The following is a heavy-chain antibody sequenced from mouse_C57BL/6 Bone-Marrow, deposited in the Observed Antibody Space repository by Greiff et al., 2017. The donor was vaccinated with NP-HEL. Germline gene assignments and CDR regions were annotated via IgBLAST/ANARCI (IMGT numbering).Heavy chain of an antibody. CDR1: GFSFNTYA. Sequence: GGGLVQPKGSLKLSCAASGFSFNTYAMNWVRQAPGKGLEWVARIRSKSNNYATYYADSVKERFTISRDDSESMLYLQMNNLKTEDTAMYYCVSYGSSSYAMDYWGQGTSVTVSS. D-gene: IGHD1-1*01. V-gene: IGHV10-1*01. J-gene: IGHJ4*01. CDR2: IRSKSNNYAT. CDR3: VSYGSSSYAMDY.